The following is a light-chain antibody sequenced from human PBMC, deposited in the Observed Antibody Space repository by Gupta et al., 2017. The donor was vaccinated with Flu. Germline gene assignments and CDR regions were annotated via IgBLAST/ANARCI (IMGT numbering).Light chain of an antibody. Sequence: TLALSPGERATLSCRASQSVSSSYLAWYQQKPGQAPRLLIYGASGRATGIPDRFSGSGSGTDFTLTISRREPEDFAVYYCQQYGSSPPITFGQGTRLEIK. CDR1: QSVSSSY. CDR3: QQYGSSPPIT. V-gene: IGKV3-20*01. CDR2: GAS. J-gene: IGKJ5*01.